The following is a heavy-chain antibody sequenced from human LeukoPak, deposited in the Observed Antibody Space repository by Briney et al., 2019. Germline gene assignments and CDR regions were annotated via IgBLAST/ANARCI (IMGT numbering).Heavy chain of an antibody. CDR2: ISGSGGST. V-gene: IGHV3-23*01. CDR1: GFTFSSYA. CDR3: AKCYGDPGRFDP. D-gene: IGHD4-17*01. J-gene: IGHJ5*02. Sequence: GGSLRLSCAASGFTFSSYAMSWVRQAPGKGLEWVSAISGSGGSTYYAASVKGRFTISRDNSKNTLYLQMNSLRAEDTAVYYCAKCYGDPGRFDPWGQGTLVTVSS.